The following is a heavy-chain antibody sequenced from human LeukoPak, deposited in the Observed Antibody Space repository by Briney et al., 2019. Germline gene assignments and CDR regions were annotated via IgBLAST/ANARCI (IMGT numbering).Heavy chain of an antibody. V-gene: IGHV4-38-2*02. J-gene: IGHJ4*02. CDR1: GYSISSGYY. CDR3: ARGPFPNYYGSGSFEL. CDR2: VYFTGSP. Sequence: SETLSLTGTVSGYSISSGYYWGWIRRPPGKGLEWVGYVYFTGSPKYNPSLKTRVTISQDTSKNQFFLNLRSVTAADTAVYYCARGPFPNYYGSGSFELWGQGALVTVSS. D-gene: IGHD3-10*01.